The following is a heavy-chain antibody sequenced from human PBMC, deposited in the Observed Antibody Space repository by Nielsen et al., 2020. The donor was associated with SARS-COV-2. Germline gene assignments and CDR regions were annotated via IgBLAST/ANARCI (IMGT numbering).Heavy chain of an antibody. Sequence: GGSLRLSCAASGFTFSSYWMSWVRQAPGKGLEWVANIKQDGSEKYYVDSVKGRFTISRDNAKNSLHLQMNSLRAEDTAVYYCAREGTHYDFWSGYYLDNWFDPWGQGTLVTVSS. CDR3: AREGTHYDFWSGYYLDNWFDP. CDR2: IKQDGSEK. J-gene: IGHJ5*02. V-gene: IGHV3-7*01. D-gene: IGHD3-3*01. CDR1: GFTFSSYW.